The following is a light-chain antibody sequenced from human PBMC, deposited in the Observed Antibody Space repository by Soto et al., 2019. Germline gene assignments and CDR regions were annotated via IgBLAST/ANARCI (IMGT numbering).Light chain of an antibody. J-gene: IGKJ4*01. CDR2: KAS. CDR3: QQYNGYRLA. CDR1: QSISNW. Sequence: DIQMTQSPSSRSASVGDRVTFTCRASQSISNWLAWYQQKLGKAPKLLIYKASTLERGVPSRFTASGSRTEFSLTISGLQPDDFAINYSQQYNGYRLAFGGGTKVDLK. V-gene: IGKV1-5*03.